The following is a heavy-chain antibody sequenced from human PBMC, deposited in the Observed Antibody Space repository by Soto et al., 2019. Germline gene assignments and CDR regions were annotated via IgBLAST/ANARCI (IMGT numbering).Heavy chain of an antibody. V-gene: IGHV3-30*18. CDR1: GFTFSSYG. J-gene: IGHJ6*02. D-gene: IGHD6-13*01. CDR3: AKDRGYSSSRYGDYYYGMDV. Sequence: HVQLVESGGGVVQPGRSLRLSCVASGFTFSSYGMHWVRQAPGKGLEWVAVISYDGSNKYYADSVKGRFTISRDNSKNTLYLQMNCLRAEDTAVYYSAKDRGYSSSRYGDYYYGMDVWGQGTTVTVSS. CDR2: ISYDGSNK.